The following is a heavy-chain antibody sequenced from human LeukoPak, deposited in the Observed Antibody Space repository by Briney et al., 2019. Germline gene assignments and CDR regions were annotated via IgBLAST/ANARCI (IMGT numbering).Heavy chain of an antibody. CDR3: ARDGNSAAAGPFDY. Sequence: NPSETLSLTCTVSGVSISSYYWSWIRQPPGKGPEWIGYIYYSGSTNYNPSLKSRVTISVDTSKNQFSLKLSSVTAEDTAVYYCARDGNSAAAGPFDYWGQGTLVTVSS. CDR2: IYYSGST. CDR1: GVSISSYY. V-gene: IGHV4-59*01. D-gene: IGHD6-13*01. J-gene: IGHJ4*02.